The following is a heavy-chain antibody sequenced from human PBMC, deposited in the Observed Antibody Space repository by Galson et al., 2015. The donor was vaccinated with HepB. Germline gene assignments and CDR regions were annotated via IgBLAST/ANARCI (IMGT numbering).Heavy chain of an antibody. D-gene: IGHD3-9*01. CDR1: GDSISIYY. CDR3: ARDHYDILTGYYIGAFDV. J-gene: IGHJ3*01. CDR2: TYFSGST. Sequence: SETLSLTCTVSGDSISIYYWSWIRQPAGKGLEWIGRTYFSGSTNYNPSLKSRVAMSVDTSKNQFSLKLSSVTAADTAVYYCARDHYDILTGYYIGAFDVWGQGTMVTVSS. V-gene: IGHV4-4*07.